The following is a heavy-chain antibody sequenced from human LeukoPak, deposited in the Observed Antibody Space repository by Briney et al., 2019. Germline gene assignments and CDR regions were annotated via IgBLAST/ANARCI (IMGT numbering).Heavy chain of an antibody. CDR3: ARGRTTVHAFDY. Sequence: SETLSLTCTVSGGSISSSSYYWGWIRQPPGKGLEWIGSIYYSGSTYYNPSLKSRVTISVDTSKNQFSLKLSSVTAADTAVYYCARGRTTVHAFDYWGQGTLVTVSS. V-gene: IGHV4-39*07. CDR2: IYYSGST. D-gene: IGHD4-11*01. CDR1: GGSISSSSYY. J-gene: IGHJ4*02.